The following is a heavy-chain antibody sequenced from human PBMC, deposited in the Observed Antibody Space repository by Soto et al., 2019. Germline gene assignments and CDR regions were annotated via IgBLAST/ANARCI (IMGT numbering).Heavy chain of an antibody. D-gene: IGHD6-19*01. V-gene: IGHV1-18*01. CDR3: ARDPWQWLVPANTGMDV. CDR2: ISAYNGNT. Sequence: QVQLVQSGAEVKKPGASVKVSGKASGYTFTSYGISWVRQAPGQGLEWMGWISAYNGNTNYAQKIQGRVNMTTDNSTSPAYIELRSLRSDDTAVYYCARDPWQWLVPANTGMDVWGQGTTVTVSS. CDR1: GYTFTSYG. J-gene: IGHJ6*02.